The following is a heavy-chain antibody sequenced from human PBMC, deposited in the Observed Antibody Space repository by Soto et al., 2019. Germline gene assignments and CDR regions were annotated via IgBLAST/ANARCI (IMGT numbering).Heavy chain of an antibody. CDR3: ARCGNWNYASDS. CDR2: ISANNGNT. Sequence: QVQLVQSGAEVKKPGDSVKVSCKASGYTFTTSGITWVRQAPGQGLEWMGWISANNGNTNYAQNVQGRVTMTTDTSTSTAYMELRSLRTDDTAVYYCARCGNWNYASDSWGQGTLVTVS. V-gene: IGHV1-18*01. J-gene: IGHJ4*02. D-gene: IGHD1-7*01. CDR1: GYTFTTSG.